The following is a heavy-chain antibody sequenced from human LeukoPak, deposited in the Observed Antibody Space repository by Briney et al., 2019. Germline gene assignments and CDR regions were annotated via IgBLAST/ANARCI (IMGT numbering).Heavy chain of an antibody. D-gene: IGHD3-22*01. CDR2: ISSSSSYI. J-gene: IGHJ4*02. CDR1: GFTFSSYS. CDR3: ACSDSSDRYYLDY. Sequence: PGGSLRLSCAASGFTFSSYSMNWVRQAPGKWLEWVSSISSSSSYIYYADSVKGRFTISRDNAKNSLYLQMNSLRAEDTAVCYCACSDSSDRYYLDYWGQGTLVTVSS. V-gene: IGHV3-21*01.